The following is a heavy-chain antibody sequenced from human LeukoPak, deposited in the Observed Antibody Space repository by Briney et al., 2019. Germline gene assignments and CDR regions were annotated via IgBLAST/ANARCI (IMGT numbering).Heavy chain of an antibody. Sequence: PSETLSHTCTVSGGSISSSSYYWGWIRQPPGKGLEWIGIIYYSGSTYYNPSLKSRLTISVDTSKNQFSLKLSSVTATDTAVYYCARRGYCSSTSCYEYWFYRWGQGTLVTVSS. CDR1: GGSISSSSYY. V-gene: IGHV4-39*01. CDR3: ARRGYCSSTSCYEYWFYR. D-gene: IGHD2-2*01. J-gene: IGHJ5*02. CDR2: IYYSGST.